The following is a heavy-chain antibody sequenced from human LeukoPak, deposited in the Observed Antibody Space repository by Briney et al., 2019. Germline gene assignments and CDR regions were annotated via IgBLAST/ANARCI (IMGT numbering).Heavy chain of an antibody. CDR2: IYYSGST. D-gene: IGHD3-10*01. Sequence: SETLSLTFTVSGGSISSYYWSWIQQPPGNGLEWIGYIYYSGSTNYNPSLKSRVTISVDTSKNQFSLKLSSVTAADTAVYYCARRYYGSGVDYCGQGTLVTVSS. J-gene: IGHJ4*02. V-gene: IGHV4-59*08. CDR3: ARRYYGSGVDY. CDR1: GGSISSYY.